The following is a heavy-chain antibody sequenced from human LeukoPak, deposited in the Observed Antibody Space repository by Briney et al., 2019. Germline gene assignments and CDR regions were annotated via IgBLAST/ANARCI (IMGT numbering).Heavy chain of an antibody. CDR1: GYTFTSYY. V-gene: IGHV1-46*01. J-gene: IGHJ4*02. Sequence: ASVKVSCKASGYTFTSYYMRWVRQAPGQGLEWMGIINPSGGSTSYAQKFQGRVTMTRDTSTSTVYMELSSLRSEDTAVYYCARDWRITVEHLNNGVCHPFRYWGQGTLVTVSS. D-gene: IGHD2-8*01. CDR2: INPSGGST. CDR3: ARDWRITVEHLNNGVCHPFRY.